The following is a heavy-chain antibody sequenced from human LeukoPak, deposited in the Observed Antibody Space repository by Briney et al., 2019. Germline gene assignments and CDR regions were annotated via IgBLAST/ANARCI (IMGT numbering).Heavy chain of an antibody. CDR2: IYYSGST. Sequence: PSETLSLTCTVSGGSISSYYWSWLRQPPGKGLEGVGYIYYSGSTNYNPSLKSRVTISVDTSKNQFSLKLSSVTAADTAMYYCARLHCTNGYYYYYYMDVCGKGTTVTVSS. J-gene: IGHJ6*03. V-gene: IGHV4-59*01. CDR3: ARLHCTNGYYYYYYMDV. CDR1: GGSISSYY. D-gene: IGHD2-8*01.